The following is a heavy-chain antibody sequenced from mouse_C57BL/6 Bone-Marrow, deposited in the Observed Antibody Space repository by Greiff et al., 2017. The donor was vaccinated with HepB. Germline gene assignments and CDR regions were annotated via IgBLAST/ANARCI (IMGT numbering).Heavy chain of an antibody. CDR3: ARLKVWDYGSRGYYFDY. J-gene: IGHJ2*01. Sequence: QVQLQQPGAELVKPGASVKLSCKASGYTFTSYWMHWVKQRPGRGLEWIGRIDPNSGGTKYNEKFKSKATLTVDKPSSTAYMQLSSLTSEDSAVYYCARLKVWDYGSRGYYFDYWGQGTTLTVSS. D-gene: IGHD1-1*01. V-gene: IGHV1-72*01. CDR1: GYTFTSYW. CDR2: IDPNSGGT.